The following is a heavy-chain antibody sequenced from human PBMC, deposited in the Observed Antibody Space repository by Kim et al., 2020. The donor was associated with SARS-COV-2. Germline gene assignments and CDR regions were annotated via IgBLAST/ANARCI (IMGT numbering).Heavy chain of an antibody. D-gene: IGHD6-13*01. J-gene: IGHJ4*02. V-gene: IGHV3-23*01. CDR3: AKTRSSYSSSWYDPSFDY. Sequence: KGRFTISRDNSKNTLYLQMNSLRAEDTAVYYCAKTRSSYSSSWYDPSFDYWGQGTLVTVSS.